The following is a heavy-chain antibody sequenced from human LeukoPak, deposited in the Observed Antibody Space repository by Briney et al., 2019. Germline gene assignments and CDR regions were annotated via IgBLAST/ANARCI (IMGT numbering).Heavy chain of an antibody. CDR3: TVSGYSSSWYAFGY. Sequence: PGGTLRLSCAASGFTFSNAWMSWVRQAPGTGVEGVGRIKSKTDGGTTDYAAPVKGRLTISRDDSKSTLYLQMNSLKTEDTAVYYCTVSGYSSSWYAFGYWGQGTLVTVSS. CDR1: GFTFSNAW. CDR2: IKSKTDGGTT. J-gene: IGHJ4*02. D-gene: IGHD6-13*01. V-gene: IGHV3-15*01.